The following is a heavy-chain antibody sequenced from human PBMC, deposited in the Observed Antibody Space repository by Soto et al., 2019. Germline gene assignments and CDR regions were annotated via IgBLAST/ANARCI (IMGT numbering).Heavy chain of an antibody. CDR1: GFTFSSYG. J-gene: IGHJ4*02. V-gene: IGHV3-30*18. CDR3: AKELSDPDFDY. CDR2: ISYDGSNK. Sequence: QVQLVESGGGVVQPGRSLRLSCAASGFTFSSYGMHWVRQAPGKGLEWVAVISYDGSNKYYADSVKGRFTISRDNSKTTLYLQMNSLRAEDTAVYYGAKELSDPDFDYWGQGSLFTVSS.